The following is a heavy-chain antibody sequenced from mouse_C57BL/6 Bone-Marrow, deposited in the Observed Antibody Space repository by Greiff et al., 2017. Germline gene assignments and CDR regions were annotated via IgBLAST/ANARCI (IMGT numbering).Heavy chain of an antibody. CDR1: GFSLTSYA. J-gene: IGHJ4*01. Sequence: VKLVESGPGLVAPSQSLSITCTVSGFSLTSYAISWVRQPPGKGLEWLGVLWTGGGTNYNSALKSRLSISKDNSKSQVFLKMNSLQTDDTARYYCARAFGYYAMDYWGQGTSVTVSS. CDR2: LWTGGGT. V-gene: IGHV2-9-1*01. CDR3: ARAFGYYAMDY.